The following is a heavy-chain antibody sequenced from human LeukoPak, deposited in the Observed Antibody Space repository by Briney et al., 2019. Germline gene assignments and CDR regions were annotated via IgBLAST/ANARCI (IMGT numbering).Heavy chain of an antibody. CDR3: AKDDRYYYDSSGYNWFDP. CDR1: GFTFSSYA. Sequence: GGSLRLSCAASGFTFSSYAMSWVRQAPGKGLEWVSAISGSGGSTYYADSVTGRFTISRDNSKNTLYLQMNSLRAEDTAVYYCAKDDRYYYDSSGYNWFDPWGQGTLVTVSS. J-gene: IGHJ5*02. CDR2: ISGSGGST. D-gene: IGHD3-22*01. V-gene: IGHV3-23*01.